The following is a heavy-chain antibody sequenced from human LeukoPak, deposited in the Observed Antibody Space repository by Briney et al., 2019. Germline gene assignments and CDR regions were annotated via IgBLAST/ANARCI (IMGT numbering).Heavy chain of an antibody. D-gene: IGHD2-2*02. Sequence: ASVKVSCKASGYTFTGYYMHWVRQAPGQGLEWMGWINPNSGGTNYAQKFQGRVTMTRDTSISTAYMELSRLRSDDTAVYYCARCYSVVQGYCSSTSCYRSQEANWFDPWGQGTLVTVSS. CDR2: INPNSGGT. V-gene: IGHV1-2*02. J-gene: IGHJ5*02. CDR1: GYTFTGYY. CDR3: ARCYSVVQGYCSSTSCYRSQEANWFDP.